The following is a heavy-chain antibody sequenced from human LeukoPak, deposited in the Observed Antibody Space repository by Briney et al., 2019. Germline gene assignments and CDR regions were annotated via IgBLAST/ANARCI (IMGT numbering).Heavy chain of an antibody. D-gene: IGHD2-15*01. CDR1: GFTFSTYW. Sequence: GGSLRLSCAASGFTFSTYWMTWVRQAPGKGLEWVANIKQDGSEEYYADSVKGRFTISRDNAKNSLYLQMNSLRAEDTAVYYCASPFRVAWGGWGQGTLVTVSS. CDR3: ASPFRVAWGG. V-gene: IGHV3-7*03. CDR2: IKQDGSEE. J-gene: IGHJ4*02.